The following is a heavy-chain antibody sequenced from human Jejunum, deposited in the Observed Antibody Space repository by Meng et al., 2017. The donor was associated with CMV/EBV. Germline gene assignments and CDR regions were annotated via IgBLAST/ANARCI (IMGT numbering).Heavy chain of an antibody. D-gene: IGHD3-10*01. J-gene: IGHJ4*02. V-gene: IGHV5-51*01. CDR1: GFDFTNYW. CDR2: IYPRDSDT. CDR3: ARGASMIRGVYFDY. Sequence: FGFDFTNYWIAWVRQMPGKGLEWMGVIYPRDSDTRYSPSFQGQVTISADKSISTAYLHWSSLEASDTAMCYCARGASMIRGVYFDYWGQGTLVTVSS.